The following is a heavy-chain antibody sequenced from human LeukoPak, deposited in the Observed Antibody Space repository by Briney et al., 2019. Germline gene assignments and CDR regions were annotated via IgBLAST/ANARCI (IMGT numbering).Heavy chain of an antibody. V-gene: IGHV3-48*03. CDR2: ISSSGSTI. D-gene: IGHD5-12*01. J-gene: IGHJ4*02. Sequence: GGSLRLSCAASGFTFSRYEMNWVRQAPGKGLEWVSYISSSGSTIYYADSVKGRFTISRDNAKNSLYLQMNSLRAEDTAVYYCAREMGGYPFDYWGQGTLVTVSS. CDR3: AREMGGYPFDY. CDR1: GFTFSRYE.